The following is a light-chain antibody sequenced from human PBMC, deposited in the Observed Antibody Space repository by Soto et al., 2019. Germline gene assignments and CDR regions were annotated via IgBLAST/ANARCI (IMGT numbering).Light chain of an antibody. J-gene: IGKJ2*01. CDR3: QQHGTSPYT. CDR1: PSLRSSY. V-gene: IGKV3-20*01. CDR2: GAS. Sequence: EVVLTQSPNTLSLSPGERATLSCWASPSLRSSYLAWYQRKPGQAPRLLMFGASRRATGIPDRFNGSGSGTDFILTISRLEPEDVAVYYCQQHGTSPYTFGQGTVLEIK.